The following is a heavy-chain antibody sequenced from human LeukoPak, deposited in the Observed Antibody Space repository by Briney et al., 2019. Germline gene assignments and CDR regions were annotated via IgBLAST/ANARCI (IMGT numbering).Heavy chain of an antibody. CDR3: ATIVPDVVATLTFDY. Sequence: GGSLRLSCAASGFSVSYNYMSWVRQAPGKGLEWVAVIYNDGRTFYAGSVKGRFTISRDNSKNTLFLQMNSLRDEGTAVYYCATIVPDVVATLTFDYWGQGTLVTVSS. CDR2: IYNDGRT. V-gene: IGHV3-66*01. D-gene: IGHD2-15*01. CDR1: GFSVSYNY. J-gene: IGHJ4*02.